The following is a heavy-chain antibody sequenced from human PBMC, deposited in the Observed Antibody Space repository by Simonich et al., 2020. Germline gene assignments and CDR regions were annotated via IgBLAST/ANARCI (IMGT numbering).Heavy chain of an antibody. Sequence: QVQLVQSGAEVKKPGASVKVSCKASGYTVTGYYMHWVRQAPGQGLEGMGWINPNRGGTKYAQKFQGRVTMTRDTSISTAYMELSRLRSDDTAVYYCARGALTGDYYYMDVWGKGTTVNVSS. D-gene: IGHD7-27*01. CDR2: INPNRGGT. CDR1: GYTVTGYY. V-gene: IGHV1-2*02. J-gene: IGHJ6*03. CDR3: ARGALTGDYYYMDV.